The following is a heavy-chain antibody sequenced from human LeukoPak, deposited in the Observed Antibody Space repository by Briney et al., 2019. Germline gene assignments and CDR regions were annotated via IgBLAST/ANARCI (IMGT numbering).Heavy chain of an antibody. CDR2: ISSSSSYI. D-gene: IGHD3-22*01. J-gene: IGHJ4*02. CDR3: ARDVYYDSSGYHSAFDY. CDR1: GFTFNSYS. V-gene: IGHV3-21*01. Sequence: GGSLRLSCAASGFTFNSYSMNWVRQAPGKGLEWVSSISSSSSYIYYADSVKGRFTISRDNAKNSLYLQMNSLRAEDTAVYYCARDVYYDSSGYHSAFDYWGQGTLVTVSS.